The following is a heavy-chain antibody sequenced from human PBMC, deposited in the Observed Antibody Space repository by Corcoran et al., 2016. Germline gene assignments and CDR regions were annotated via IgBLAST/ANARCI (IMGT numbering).Heavy chain of an antibody. CDR3: AREYGSGSSPLFDY. D-gene: IGHD3-10*01. CDR2: IYHSGST. V-gene: IGHV4-38-2*02. J-gene: IGHJ4*02. Sequence: QVQLQESGPGLVKPSETLSLTCTVSGYSISSGYYWGWIRQPPGKGLEWIGSIYHSGSTYYNPSLKSRVTISEDTSKNQFSLKLSSVTAADTAVYYCAREYGSGSSPLFDYWGQGTLVTVSS. CDR1: GYSISSGYY.